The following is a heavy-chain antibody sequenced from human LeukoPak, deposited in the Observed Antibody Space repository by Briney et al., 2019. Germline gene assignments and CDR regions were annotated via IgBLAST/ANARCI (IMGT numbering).Heavy chain of an antibody. V-gene: IGHV3-74*01. D-gene: IGHD2/OR15-2a*01. CDR3: ARDISRTMDV. CDR2: INTDGSTT. CDR1: GFTFSSRW. J-gene: IGHJ6*02. Sequence: GGSLRLSCVASGFTFSSRWMHWVRQAPGKGLVWVSIINTDGSTTRYADFVEGRFTISRDNARNTLYLEMNSLRVEDTAVYFCARDISRTMDVWGQGTTVTVSS.